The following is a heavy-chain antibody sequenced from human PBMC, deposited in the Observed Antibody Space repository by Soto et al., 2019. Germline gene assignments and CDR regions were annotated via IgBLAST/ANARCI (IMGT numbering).Heavy chain of an antibody. V-gene: IGHV4-34*01. Sequence: SETLSLTCAVYGGSFSGYYWSWIRQPPGKGLEWIGEINHSGSTNYNPSLKSRVTISVDTSKNQFSLKLSSVTAADTAVYYCARLRSIAAADPKGGAFDIWGQGTMVTVSS. CDR2: INHSGST. CDR3: ARLRSIAAADPKGGAFDI. CDR1: GGSFSGYY. D-gene: IGHD6-13*01. J-gene: IGHJ3*02.